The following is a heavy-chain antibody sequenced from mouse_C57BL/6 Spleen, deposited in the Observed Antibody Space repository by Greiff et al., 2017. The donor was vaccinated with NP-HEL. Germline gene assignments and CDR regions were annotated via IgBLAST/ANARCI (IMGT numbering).Heavy chain of an antibody. CDR3: ARGNYDYPFAY. V-gene: IGHV3-1*01. J-gene: IGHJ3*01. CDR1: GYSITSGYD. Sequence: ESGPGMVKPSQSLSLTCTVTGYSITSGYDWHWIRHFPGNKLEWMGYISYSGSTNYNPSLKSRISITHDTSKNHFFLKLNSVTTEDTATYYCARGNYDYPFAYWGQGTLVTVSA. D-gene: IGHD2-4*01. CDR2: ISYSGST.